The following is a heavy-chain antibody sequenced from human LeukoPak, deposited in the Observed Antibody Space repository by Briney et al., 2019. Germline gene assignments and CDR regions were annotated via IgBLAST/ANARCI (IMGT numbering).Heavy chain of an antibody. CDR3: AKSAVVVPAAMLDYYYYYMDV. J-gene: IGHJ6*03. Sequence: PGGSLRLSCAASGFTFSSYAMSWVRQAPGKGLEWVSAISGSGGSTYYADSVKGRFTISRDNSKNTLYLQMNSLRAEDTAVYYCAKSAVVVPAAMLDYYYYYMDVWGKGTTVTVSS. CDR1: GFTFSSYA. CDR2: ISGSGGST. V-gene: IGHV3-23*01. D-gene: IGHD2-2*01.